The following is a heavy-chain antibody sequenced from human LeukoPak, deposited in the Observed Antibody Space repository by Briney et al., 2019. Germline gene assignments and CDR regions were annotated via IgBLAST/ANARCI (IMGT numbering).Heavy chain of an antibody. V-gene: IGHV4-59*12. CDR1: GGSISSYY. D-gene: IGHD3-10*01. Sequence: NSSETLSLTCTVPGGSISSYYWSWIRQPPGKGLEWIGYIYYSGSTNYNPSLKSRVTISVDTSKNQFSLKLSSVTAADTAVYFCARDKIAMVRGVDYYYYYMDVWGKGTTVTISS. J-gene: IGHJ6*03. CDR2: IYYSGST. CDR3: ARDKIAMVRGVDYYYYYMDV.